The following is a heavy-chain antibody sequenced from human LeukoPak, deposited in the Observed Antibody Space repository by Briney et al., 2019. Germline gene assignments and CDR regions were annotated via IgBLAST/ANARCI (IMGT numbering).Heavy chain of an antibody. CDR1: GFTFSSYA. CDR3: AKDAWPYCSGGSCYFDY. Sequence: GGSLRLSCAASGFTFSSYAMSWVRQAPGKGLEWVSAISGSGGSTYYADSVKGRFTISRDNSKNTLYLQMNSLRAEDTAVYYCAKDAWPYCSGGSCYFDYWGQGNLVTVSS. J-gene: IGHJ4*02. V-gene: IGHV3-23*01. D-gene: IGHD2-15*01. CDR2: ISGSGGST.